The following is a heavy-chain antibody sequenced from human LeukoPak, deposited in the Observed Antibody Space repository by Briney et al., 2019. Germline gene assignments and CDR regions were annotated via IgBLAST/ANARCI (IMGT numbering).Heavy chain of an antibody. V-gene: IGHV4-34*01. CDR1: GGSFSGYY. J-gene: IGHJ1*01. CDR2: TNHSGST. CDR3: ARGAHVLRYFDWSAGVTEYFQH. Sequence: PSETLSLTCAVYGGSFSGYYWSWIRQPPGKGLEWIGETNHSGSTNYNPSLKSRVTISVDTSKNQFSLKLSSVTAADTAVYYCARGAHVLRYFDWSAGVTEYFQHWGQGTLVTVSS. D-gene: IGHD3-9*01.